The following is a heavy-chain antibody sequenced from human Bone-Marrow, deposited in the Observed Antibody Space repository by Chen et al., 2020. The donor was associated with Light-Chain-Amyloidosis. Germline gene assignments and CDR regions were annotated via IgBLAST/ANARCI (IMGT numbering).Heavy chain of an antibody. J-gene: IGHJ3*01. CDR2: IDPFIRRA. CDR1: GYSFTFTSHY. Sequence: QVQLVQSGAEVKKPGASVKISCKASGYSFTFTSHYIHWVRQAPGQGLEYVGMIDPFIRRATYVQKFQDRVTMATDTSTNTIYMEVTSLRSEDTAVYYCARVRRERRGGGTVNVLDVWGQWTMVTVSS. V-gene: IGHV1-46*01. D-gene: IGHD1-1*01. CDR3: ARVRRERRGGGTVNVLDV.